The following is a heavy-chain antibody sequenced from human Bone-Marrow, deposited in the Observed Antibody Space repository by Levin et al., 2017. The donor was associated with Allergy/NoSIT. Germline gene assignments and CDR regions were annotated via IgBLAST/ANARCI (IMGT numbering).Heavy chain of an antibody. D-gene: IGHD3-9*01. V-gene: IGHV3-74*01. CDR1: GFTFSNYW. CDR2: INSDGSST. CDR3: AREEESFDPGLMDV. J-gene: IGHJ6*02. Sequence: GGSLRLSCAASGFTFSNYWMFWVRQAPGKGLVWVSRINSDGSSTSFADSVKGRFTISRDNAKNTLYLQMNSLRAEDTAVYYCAREEESFDPGLMDVWGQGTTVTVSS.